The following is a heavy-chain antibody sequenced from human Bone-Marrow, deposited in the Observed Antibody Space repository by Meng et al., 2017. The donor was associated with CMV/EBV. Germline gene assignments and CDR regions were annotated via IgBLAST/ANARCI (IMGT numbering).Heavy chain of an antibody. CDR3: ARDSCSSTSCYHNWFDP. J-gene: IGHJ5*02. CDR2: IYYSGST. Sequence: SETLSLTCTVSGGSISSYYWSWIRQPPGKGLEWIGYIYYSGSTNYNPSLKSRVTISVDTSKNQFSLKLSSVTAADTAVYYGARDSCSSTSCYHNWFDPWGQGTLVTVSS. D-gene: IGHD2-2*01. V-gene: IGHV4-59*12. CDR1: GGSISSYY.